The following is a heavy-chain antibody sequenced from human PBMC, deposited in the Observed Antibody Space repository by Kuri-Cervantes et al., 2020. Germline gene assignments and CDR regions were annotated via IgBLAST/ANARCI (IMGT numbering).Heavy chain of an antibody. D-gene: IGHD6-19*01. CDR1: GFTFDNYA. CDR3: AKDGYSSGGDAFDI. J-gene: IGHJ3*02. V-gene: IGHV3-30-3*02. Sequence: GESLKISCAASGFTFDNYAMSWVRQAPGKGLEWVAVISYDGSNKYYADSVKGRFTISRDNAKNSLYLQMNSLRAEDTALYYCAKDGYSSGGDAFDIWGQGTMVTVSS. CDR2: ISYDGSNK.